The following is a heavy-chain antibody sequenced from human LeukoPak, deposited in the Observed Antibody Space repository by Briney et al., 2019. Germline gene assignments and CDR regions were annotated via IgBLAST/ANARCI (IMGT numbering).Heavy chain of an antibody. Sequence: GGSLRLSCAASGFTFNGYAMHWVRQAPGKGLEYVSAISTNGASTYYADSVKDRFSISRDNSKNTLYLQMGSLRAEDMAVYYCARGKGIYCGGDCSALDYWGQGTLVTVSS. D-gene: IGHD2-21*02. V-gene: IGHV3-64*02. CDR2: ISTNGAST. J-gene: IGHJ4*02. CDR1: GFTFNGYA. CDR3: ARGKGIYCGGDCSALDY.